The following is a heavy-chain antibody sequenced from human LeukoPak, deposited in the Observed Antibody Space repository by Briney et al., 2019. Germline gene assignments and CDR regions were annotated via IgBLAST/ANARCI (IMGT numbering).Heavy chain of an antibody. Sequence: GRSLRLSCAASGFTFSSYGMHWVRQAPRKGLEWVAFIRYAGSNQYYAASVKGRFTISKDNSKNTPYLQMNLLRAQDTPLNYVAKVFPGLVDYFDYWGQGTLVTVSS. D-gene: IGHD2-21*01. CDR3: AKVFPGLVDYFDY. CDR2: IRYAGSNQ. J-gene: IGHJ4*02. CDR1: GFTFSSYG. V-gene: IGHV3-30*02.